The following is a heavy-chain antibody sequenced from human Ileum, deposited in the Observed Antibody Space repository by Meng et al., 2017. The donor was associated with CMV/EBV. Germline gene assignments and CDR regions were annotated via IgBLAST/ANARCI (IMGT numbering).Heavy chain of an antibody. CDR2: IIYQDGRQ. CDR3: AKDWTQDGLFTFDF. Sequence: GALRLSCSASGFAFSAFSMNWVRQSPSKGLQWVSIIYQDGRQFYADSVRGRFIISRDNSKNQVFLQMTDLRADDTATYFCAKDWTQDGLFTFDFWGQGTVVTVSS. D-gene: IGHD1-1*01. V-gene: IGHV3-23*03. CDR1: GFAFSAFS. J-gene: IGHJ4*02.